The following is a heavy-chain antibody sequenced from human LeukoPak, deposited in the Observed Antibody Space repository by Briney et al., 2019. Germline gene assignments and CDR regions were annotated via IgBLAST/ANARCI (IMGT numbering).Heavy chain of an antibody. Sequence: GGSLRLSCAASGFTFSSYGMHWVRQAPGKGLEWVAVISYDGSNKYYADSVKGRFTISRDDSKSTLYLQMNSLRAEDTAVYYCAKGTRGVIIPNFDYWGQGTLVTVSS. J-gene: IGHJ4*02. CDR1: GFTFSSYG. D-gene: IGHD3-10*01. CDR2: ISYDGSNK. V-gene: IGHV3-30*18. CDR3: AKGTRGVIIPNFDY.